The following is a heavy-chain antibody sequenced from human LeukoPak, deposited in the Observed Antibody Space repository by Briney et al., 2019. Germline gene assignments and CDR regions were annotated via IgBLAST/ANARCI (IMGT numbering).Heavy chain of an antibody. V-gene: IGHV1-46*01. CDR2: ISPSGGST. CDR3: ASGGTYYDILTGYYRDYYFDY. J-gene: IGHJ4*02. D-gene: IGHD3-9*01. CDR1: GYTFTTYY. Sequence: GASVKVSCKASGYTFTTYYIHWVRQAPGQGLEWMGIISPSGGSTSYAQKFQGRVTMTRDTSTSTVYMELSSLRSEDTAVYYCASGGTYYDILTGYYRDYYFDYWGQGTLVTVSS.